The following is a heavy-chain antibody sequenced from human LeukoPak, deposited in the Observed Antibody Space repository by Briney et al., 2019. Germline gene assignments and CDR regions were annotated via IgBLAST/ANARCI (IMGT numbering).Heavy chain of an antibody. CDR3: AASGYGSGSYPARG. J-gene: IGHJ4*02. CDR1: GFTFSRNG. Sequence: QPGRSLRLSCAASGFTFSRNGMHWVRQAPGKGLEWVAVIWYDGSNKYYADSVKGRFTISRDNSKNTLYLQMNSLRAEDTAVYYCAASGYGSGSYPARGWGQGTLVTVSS. CDR2: IWYDGSNK. V-gene: IGHV3-33*01. D-gene: IGHD3-10*01.